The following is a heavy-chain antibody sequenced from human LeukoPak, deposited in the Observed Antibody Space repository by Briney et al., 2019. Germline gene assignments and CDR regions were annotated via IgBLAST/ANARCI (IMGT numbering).Heavy chain of an antibody. CDR1: GGSISSYY. CDR3: ARQSEMATTY. J-gene: IGHJ4*02. CDR2: IYYSGST. D-gene: IGHD5-24*01. Sequence: SETLSLTCTVSGGSISSYYWSWIRQPAGKGLEWIGYIYYSGSTNYNPSLKSRVTISVDTSKNQFSLKLSSVTAADTAVYYCARQSEMATTYWGQGTLVTVSS. V-gene: IGHV4-59*08.